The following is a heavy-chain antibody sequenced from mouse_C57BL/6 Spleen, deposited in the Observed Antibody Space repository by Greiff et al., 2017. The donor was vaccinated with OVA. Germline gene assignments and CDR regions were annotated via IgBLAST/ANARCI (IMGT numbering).Heavy chain of an antibody. CDR3: TTGDDYDERLVFAY. CDR1: GFNIKDYY. Sequence: EVQLQQSGAELVRPGASVKLSCTASGFNIKDYYMHWVKQRPEQGLEWIGRIDPEDGDTEYAPKFQGKATLTADTSSNTAYLQLSSLTSEDTAVYFCTTGDDYDERLVFAYWGQGTLVTVSA. CDR2: IDPEDGDT. V-gene: IGHV14-1*01. D-gene: IGHD2-4*01. J-gene: IGHJ3*01.